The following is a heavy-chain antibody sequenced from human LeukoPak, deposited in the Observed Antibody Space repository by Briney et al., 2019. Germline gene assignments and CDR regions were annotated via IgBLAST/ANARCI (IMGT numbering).Heavy chain of an antibody. CDR3: ARDTYYYGSGSYWSDY. CDR2: IYYSGST. D-gene: IGHD3-10*01. Sequence: SETLSLTCTVSGGSISSSSYYWGWIRQPPGKGLEWIGSIYYSGSTNYNPSLKSRVTMSVDTSKNQFSLKLSSVTAADTAVYYCARDTYYYGSGSYWSDYWGQGTLVTVSS. V-gene: IGHV4-39*07. J-gene: IGHJ4*02. CDR1: GGSISSSSYY.